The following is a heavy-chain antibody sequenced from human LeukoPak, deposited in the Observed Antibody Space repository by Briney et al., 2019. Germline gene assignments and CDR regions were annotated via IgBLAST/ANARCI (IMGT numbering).Heavy chain of an antibody. CDR1: GFTFSSYG. CDR3: ARTDERDYYDSSGYSDPGDY. Sequence: PGRSLRLSCAASGFTFSSYGMHWVRQAPGKGLEWVAVIWYDGSNKYYADSVKGRFTISRDNSKNTLYLQMNSLRAEDTAVYYCARTDERDYYDSSGYSDPGDYWGQGTLVTVSS. J-gene: IGHJ4*02. D-gene: IGHD3-22*01. CDR2: IWYDGSNK. V-gene: IGHV3-33*01.